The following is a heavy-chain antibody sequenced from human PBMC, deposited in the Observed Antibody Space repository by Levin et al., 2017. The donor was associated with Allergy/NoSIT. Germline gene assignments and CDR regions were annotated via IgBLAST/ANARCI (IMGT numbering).Heavy chain of an antibody. CDR3: ARHLAPGDGSGDRYYYYGMDV. V-gene: IGHV5-51*01. D-gene: IGHD3-10*01. CDR1: GYSFTSYW. CDR2: IYPGDSDT. Sequence: KVSCKGSGYSFTSYWIGWVRQMPGKGLEWMGIIYPGDSDTRYSPSFQGQVTISADKSISTAYLQWSSLKASDTAMYYCARHLAPGDGSGDRYYYYGMDVWGQGTTVTVSS. J-gene: IGHJ6*02.